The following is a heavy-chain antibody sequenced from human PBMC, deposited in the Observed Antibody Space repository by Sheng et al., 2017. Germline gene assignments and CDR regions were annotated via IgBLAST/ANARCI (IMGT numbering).Heavy chain of an antibody. CDR3: AKALWSGYYSSHYYYGMDV. J-gene: IGHJ6*02. CDR1: GFTFSSYA. CDR2: ISGSGGST. V-gene: IGHV3-23*01. Sequence: EVQLLESGGGLVQPGGSLRLSCAASGFTFSSYAMSWVRQAPGKGLEWVSAISGSGGSTYYADSVKGRFTISRDNSKNTLYLQMNSLRAEDTAVYYCAKALWSGYYSSHYYYGMDVWGQGTDGHCL. D-gene: IGHD3-3*01.